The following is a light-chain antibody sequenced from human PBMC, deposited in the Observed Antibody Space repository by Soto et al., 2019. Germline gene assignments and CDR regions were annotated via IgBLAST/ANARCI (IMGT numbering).Light chain of an antibody. Sequence: DFVMTHSPLSLPVTPVESASISFMSSQLLLHSNGYNYVDWYLQKAGQSPHLLIYLGSNRASGVPDRFSGSGSVTYFTLKISRVEAEDVGVYYCMQSLETPWKFGQGTKVDIK. V-gene: IGKV2-28*01. CDR3: MQSLETPWK. J-gene: IGKJ1*01. CDR2: LGS. CDR1: QLLLHSNGYNY.